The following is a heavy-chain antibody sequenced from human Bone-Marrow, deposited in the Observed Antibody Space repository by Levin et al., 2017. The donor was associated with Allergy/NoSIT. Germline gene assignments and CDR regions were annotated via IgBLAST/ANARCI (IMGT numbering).Heavy chain of an antibody. CDR2: IVSKAAGGTT. V-gene: IGHV3-15*04. J-gene: IGHJ4*02. CDR3: SNGYYH. CDR1: GFTFVNAW. Sequence: LSLTCAASGFTFVNAWMNWVRQAPGKGLEWVGRIVSKAAGGTTDYAAPVKGRFTISRDDSKNTVFLQMNSLKIEDTAVYYCSNGYYHWGQGTLVTVSS. D-gene: IGHD3-22*01.